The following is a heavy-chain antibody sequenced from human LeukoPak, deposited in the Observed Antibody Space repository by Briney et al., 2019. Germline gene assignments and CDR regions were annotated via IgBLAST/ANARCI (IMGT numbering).Heavy chain of an antibody. CDR1: GFTFGDYA. CDR2: IRSKAYGGTT. J-gene: IGHJ4*02. V-gene: IGHV3-49*04. Sequence: GGSLRLSCTASGFTFGDYAMSWVRQAPGKGPEWVGFIRSKAYGGTTEYAASVKGRFTISRDDSKSIAYLQMNSLKTEDTAVYYCTRVPQGCSSTSCYFDYWGQGTLVTVSS. CDR3: TRVPQGCSSTSCYFDY. D-gene: IGHD2-2*01.